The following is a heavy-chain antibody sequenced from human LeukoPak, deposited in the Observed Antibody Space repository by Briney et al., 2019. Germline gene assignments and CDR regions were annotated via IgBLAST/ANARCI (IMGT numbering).Heavy chain of an antibody. CDR2: IYYSGST. CDR1: GGSISSYD. V-gene: IGHV4-59*08. CDR3: ARHGSRAAAGYFVY. D-gene: IGHD6-13*01. J-gene: IGHJ4*02. Sequence: PSETLSLTCSVSGGSISSYDWSWIRQSPGKGLEWIGYIYYSGSTYYNPSLTSRVTISVDTSKNQFSLRLSSVTAADTAVYYCARHGSRAAAGYFVYWGQGTLVTVSS.